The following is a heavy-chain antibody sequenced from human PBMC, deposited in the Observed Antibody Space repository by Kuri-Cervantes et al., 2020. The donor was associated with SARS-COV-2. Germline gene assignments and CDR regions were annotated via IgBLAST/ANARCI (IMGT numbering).Heavy chain of an antibody. Sequence: ASVKVSCKASGYTFTGYYIHWARQAPGQGLEWMGWINPNTGGPNYAQKFQGRVTMTRDTSTSTAYIELSGLTSDDTAVYYCARARGSIAAARTQEVLDYWGQGTLVTVSS. CDR1: GYTFTGYY. D-gene: IGHD6-13*01. J-gene: IGHJ4*02. CDR3: ARARGSIAAARTQEVLDY. CDR2: INPNTGGP. V-gene: IGHV1-2*02.